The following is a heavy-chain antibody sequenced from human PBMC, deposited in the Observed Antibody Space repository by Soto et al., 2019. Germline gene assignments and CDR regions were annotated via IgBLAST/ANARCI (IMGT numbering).Heavy chain of an antibody. Sequence: SETLSLTCTVSGGSVSSGSYYWSWIRQPPGKGLEWIGYIYYSGSTNYNPSLKSRVTISVDTSKNQFSLKLSSVTAADTAVYYCARDRGKSSGSDRYYYYGMDVWGQGTTVTVSS. CDR1: GGSVSSGSYY. CDR2: IYYSGST. D-gene: IGHD1-26*01. CDR3: ARDRGKSSGSDRYYYYGMDV. V-gene: IGHV4-61*01. J-gene: IGHJ6*02.